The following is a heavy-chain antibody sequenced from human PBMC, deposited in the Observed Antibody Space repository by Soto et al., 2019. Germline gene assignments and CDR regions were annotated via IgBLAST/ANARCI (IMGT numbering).Heavy chain of an antibody. Sequence: GGSLRLSCAASGFTFSTYAMSWVRQAPGKGLEWVSAISGSGDSTYYADSVKGRFTISRDNSKNTLYLQLDSLRADDTALYYCATRSGWYDYWGQGTLVTVSS. J-gene: IGHJ4*02. CDR1: GFTFSTYA. D-gene: IGHD6-19*01. CDR2: ISGSGDST. CDR3: ATRSGWYDY. V-gene: IGHV3-23*01.